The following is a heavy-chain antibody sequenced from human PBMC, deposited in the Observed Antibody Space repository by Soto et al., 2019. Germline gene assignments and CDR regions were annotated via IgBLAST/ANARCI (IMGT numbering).Heavy chain of an antibody. CDR2: IDSGGST. V-gene: IGHV3-66*01. Sequence: EVKLVESGGGLGQPGGSLRLSCAASGFTVSSNYMNWVRQAPGKGLEWISVIDSGGSTYYADSVKGRFTISRDKFKNTVYLQMNSLRDEDTAVYFCAREEIPVGNQYYAMDVWGQGTTVTVSS. J-gene: IGHJ6*02. D-gene: IGHD2-15*01. CDR3: AREEIPVGNQYYAMDV. CDR1: GFTVSSNY.